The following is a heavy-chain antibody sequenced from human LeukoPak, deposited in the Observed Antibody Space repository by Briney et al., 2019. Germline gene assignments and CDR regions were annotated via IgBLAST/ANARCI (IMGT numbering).Heavy chain of an antibody. Sequence: GGSLRLSCAASGFTFSSFGMTWVRQAPGKGLEWVSAISDNGGSIFYADSVKGRFTISRDDSKNTLYLQMNSLRAEDTAAYYCAKGYYFDILSGYSSLDSWGQGTLVTVSS. D-gene: IGHD3-9*01. CDR1: GFTFSSFG. J-gene: IGHJ4*02. CDR2: ISDNGGSI. V-gene: IGHV3-23*01. CDR3: AKGYYFDILSGYSSLDS.